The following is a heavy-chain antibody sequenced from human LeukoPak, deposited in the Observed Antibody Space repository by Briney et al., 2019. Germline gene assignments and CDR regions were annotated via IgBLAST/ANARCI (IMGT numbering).Heavy chain of an antibody. Sequence: GASLRLSCAASGFTFSSYTMSWVRQAPGKGLEWVSAISGSGGSTYYADSVKGRFTISRDNSKNTLYLQMNSLRAEDTAVYYCAKDLVTYYCYYGMDVWGQGTTVTVSS. J-gene: IGHJ6*02. V-gene: IGHV3-23*01. D-gene: IGHD2-21*01. CDR3: AKDLVTYYCYYGMDV. CDR2: ISGSGGST. CDR1: GFTFSSYT.